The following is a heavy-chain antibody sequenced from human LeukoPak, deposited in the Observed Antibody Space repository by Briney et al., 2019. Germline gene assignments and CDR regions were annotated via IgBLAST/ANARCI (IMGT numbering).Heavy chain of an antibody. D-gene: IGHD5-12*01. Sequence: GGSLRLSCAASGFTFSSYWMSWVRQAPGKGLEWVGFIRSKAYGGTTEYAASVKGRFTISRDDSKSIAYLQMNSLKTEDTAVYYCTTVYFGATIYFDYWGQGTLVTVSS. V-gene: IGHV3-49*04. CDR1: GFTFSSYW. CDR3: TTVYFGATIYFDY. CDR2: IRSKAYGGTT. J-gene: IGHJ4*02.